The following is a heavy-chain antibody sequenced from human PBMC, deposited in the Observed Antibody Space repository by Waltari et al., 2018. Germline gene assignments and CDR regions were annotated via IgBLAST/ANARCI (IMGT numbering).Heavy chain of an antibody. CDR1: GFTFSSYS. V-gene: IGHV3-21*01. CDR2: ISSSGCYI. Sequence: EVQLVESGGGLVKPGGSLRLSCAASGFTFSSYSMNWVRQAPGKGLEWVSYISSSGCYIYYAHSVKGRFTISRDNAKNSQYLQMNILRAEDTAVYYCARDLDDSVVVVAALGYWGQGTLVTVSS. J-gene: IGHJ4*02. CDR3: ARDLDDSVVVVAALGY. D-gene: IGHD2-15*01.